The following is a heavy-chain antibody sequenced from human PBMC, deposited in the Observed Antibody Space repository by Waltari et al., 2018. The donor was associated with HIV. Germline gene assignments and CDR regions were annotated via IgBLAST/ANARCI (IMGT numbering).Heavy chain of an antibody. J-gene: IGHJ5*02. V-gene: IGHV4-31*03. CDR1: VGPIRSGGYY. D-gene: IGHD1-26*01. CDR2: ISYIGST. Sequence: QEQLQESGPGLVKHSQTLSLTCTVSVGPIRSGGYYWSWIRQLPGKGLEWIGYISYIGSTFYNPSLRSRVTMSVDTSKNQFSLKLTSVTAADTAVYYCARGTTYAVGWFDPWGQGTQVTVSS. CDR3: ARGTTYAVGWFDP.